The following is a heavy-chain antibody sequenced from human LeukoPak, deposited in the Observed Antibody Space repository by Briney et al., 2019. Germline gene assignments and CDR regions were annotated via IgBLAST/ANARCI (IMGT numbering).Heavy chain of an antibody. CDR3: ARDGGLHTNFDY. J-gene: IGHJ4*02. Sequence: GGTLRLSCTASGYSFRNYWMGWVRQAPGKGLEWVANTKPDGSAEYYADSVRGRFTASRDNANNLLYLQMNRLRAEDTAVYYCARDGGLHTNFDYWAREPCSPSPQ. V-gene: IGHV3-7*01. CDR2: TKPDGSAE. D-gene: IGHD2-15*01. CDR1: GYSFRNYW.